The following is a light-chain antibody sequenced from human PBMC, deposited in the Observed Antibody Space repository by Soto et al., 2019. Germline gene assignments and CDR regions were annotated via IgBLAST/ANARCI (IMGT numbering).Light chain of an antibody. CDR3: SSYAGSHMGVV. J-gene: IGLJ1*01. V-gene: IGLV2-8*01. CDR2: DVS. CDR1: SSDVGGYNY. Sequence: QSVLTQPASVSGSPGQSITISCTGTSSDVGGYNYVSWYQQHPGKAPKLMIYDVSKRPSGVPDRFSGSKSGNTASLTVSGLQAEDEADYYCSSYAGSHMGVVFGTGTKVTVL.